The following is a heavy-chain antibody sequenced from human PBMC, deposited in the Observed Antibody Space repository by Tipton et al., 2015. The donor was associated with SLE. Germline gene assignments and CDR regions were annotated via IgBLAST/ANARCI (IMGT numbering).Heavy chain of an antibody. CDR1: GGSISSSSYY. V-gene: IGHV4-39*01. J-gene: IGHJ4*02. CDR3: ARHDNQDY. D-gene: IGHD1-14*01. CDR2: IYYSGST. Sequence: TLSLTCTVSGGSISSSSYYWGWIRQPPGKGLGWIGSIYYSGSTYYNPSLKSRVTISVDTSKNQFSLKLSSVTAADTAVYYCARHDNQDYWGQGTLVTVSS.